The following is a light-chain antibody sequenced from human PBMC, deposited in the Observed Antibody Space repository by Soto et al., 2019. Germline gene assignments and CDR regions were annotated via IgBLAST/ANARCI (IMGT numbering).Light chain of an antibody. CDR1: QSVSSN. CDR3: QQYNNWPPLT. Sequence: EIVMTQCPATLSVSPGERATLSCRASQSVSSNLAWYPQKPGQAPRLLIYGASISATGIPARFSGSGSGTEFTLTISSLQSEDFAVYYCQQYNNWPPLTFGGGTKVEIK. CDR2: GAS. V-gene: IGKV3D-15*01. J-gene: IGKJ4*01.